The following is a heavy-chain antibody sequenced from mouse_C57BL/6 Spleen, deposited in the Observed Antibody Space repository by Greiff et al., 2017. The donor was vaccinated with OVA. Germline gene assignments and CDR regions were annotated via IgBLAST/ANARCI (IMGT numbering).Heavy chain of an antibody. CDR3: ARSHYGSSHPFAY. J-gene: IGHJ3*01. Sequence: QVQLKQPGAELVRPGTSVKLSCKASGYTFTSYWMHWVKQRPGQGLEWIGVIDPSDSYTNYNQKFKGKATLTVDTSSSTAYMQLSSLTSEDSAVYYCARSHYGSSHPFAYWGQGTLVTVSA. V-gene: IGHV1-59*01. D-gene: IGHD1-1*01. CDR1: GYTFTSYW. CDR2: IDPSDSYT.